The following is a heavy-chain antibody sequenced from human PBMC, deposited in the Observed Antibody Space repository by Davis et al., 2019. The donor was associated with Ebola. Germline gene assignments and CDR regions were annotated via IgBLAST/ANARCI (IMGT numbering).Heavy chain of an antibody. CDR3: ARQGLTWAVAKPDDAFDI. CDR1: GYSFTSYW. V-gene: IGHV5-51*01. Sequence: GESLKISCKGSGYSFTSYWIGWVRQMPGKGLEWMGIIYPGDSDTRYSPSFQGQVTISADKSISTAYLQWSSLKASDTAMYYCARQGLTWAVAKPDDAFDIWGQGTMVTVSS. CDR2: IYPGDSDT. J-gene: IGHJ3*02. D-gene: IGHD6-19*01.